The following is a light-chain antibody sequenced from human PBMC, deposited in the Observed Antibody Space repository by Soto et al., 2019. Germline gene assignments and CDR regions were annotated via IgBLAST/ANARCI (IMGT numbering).Light chain of an antibody. CDR2: KDS. V-gene: IGLV3-25*02. CDR1: ELSKQY. CDR3: QSSDDTGNYYL. J-gene: IGLJ1*01. Sequence: SYELTQTPSVTVSPGQTARITCSGDELSKQYVYWYQQKPGQDPVLVIYKDSERASGIPERFSASSSGTTVTLTISGVRAEDEGDYYCQSSDDTGNYYLFGTGTKV.